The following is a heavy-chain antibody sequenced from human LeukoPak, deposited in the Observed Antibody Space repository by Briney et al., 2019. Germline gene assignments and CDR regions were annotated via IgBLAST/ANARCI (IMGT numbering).Heavy chain of an antibody. D-gene: IGHD1-26*01. CDR2: ITASGTAM. V-gene: IGHV3-48*02. CDR1: GFPFSNSA. J-gene: IGHJ4*02. Sequence: GGSLRLSCAASGFPFSNSAMGWVRQAPGKGLEWVSHITASGTAMFYADSVKGRFTISRDNAKDSLYLQMNSLRDEDTAVYYCASSGSYRFDYWGQGTLVTVSS. CDR3: ASSGSYRFDY.